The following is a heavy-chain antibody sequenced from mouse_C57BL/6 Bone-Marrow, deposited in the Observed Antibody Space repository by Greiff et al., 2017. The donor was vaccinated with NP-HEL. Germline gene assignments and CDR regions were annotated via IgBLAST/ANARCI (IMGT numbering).Heavy chain of an antibody. V-gene: IGHV1-61*01. CDR1: GYTFTSYW. D-gene: IGHD6-2*01. Sequence: VQLQQPGAELVRPGSSVKLSCKASGYTFTSYWMDWVKQRPGQGLEWIGNIYPSDSETHYNQKFKGKATLTVDKSSSTAYMQLSSLTSEDSAVYYCARFSPYAMDYWGQGTSVTVSS. J-gene: IGHJ4*01. CDR3: ARFSPYAMDY. CDR2: IYPSDSET.